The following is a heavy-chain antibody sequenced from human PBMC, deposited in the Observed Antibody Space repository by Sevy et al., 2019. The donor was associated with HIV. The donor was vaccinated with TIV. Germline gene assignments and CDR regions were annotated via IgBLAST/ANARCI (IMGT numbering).Heavy chain of an antibody. Sequence: GGSLRLSCVGSGFTFNRYAINWVRQAPGKGLEWVSAINSYGTSTYYADSVRGRFTISRDNSRNTLYLQMNSLRAEDTAVYYCARLKDDSSGYTFGYWGQGTLVTVSS. V-gene: IGHV3-23*01. J-gene: IGHJ4*02. CDR2: INSYGTST. CDR1: GFTFNRYA. CDR3: ARLKDDSSGYTFGY. D-gene: IGHD3-22*01.